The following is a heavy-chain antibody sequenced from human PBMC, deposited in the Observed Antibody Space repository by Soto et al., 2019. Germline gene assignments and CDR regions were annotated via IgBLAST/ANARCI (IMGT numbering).Heavy chain of an antibody. Sequence: SETLSLTCTVSSGSISRSGYYWGWIRQPPGKGLEWIGSFYYSGSTYYNPSLKSRVTISVDTSKNQLSLKLSSVTAADTAVYYCARHGTILAAAPGRYWGQGTLVTVS. J-gene: IGHJ4*02. CDR2: FYYSGST. CDR3: ARHGTILAAAPGRY. D-gene: IGHD1-7*01. V-gene: IGHV4-39*01. CDR1: SGSISRSGYY.